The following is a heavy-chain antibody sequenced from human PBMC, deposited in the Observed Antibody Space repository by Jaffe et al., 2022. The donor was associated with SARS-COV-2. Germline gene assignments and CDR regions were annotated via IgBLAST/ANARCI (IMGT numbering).Heavy chain of an antibody. CDR3: AKGQGSYCSGGSCLTNFDY. D-gene: IGHD2-15*01. J-gene: IGHJ4*02. CDR1: GFTFDDYA. V-gene: IGHV3-9*01. CDR2: ISWNSGSI. Sequence: EVQLVESGGGLVQPGRSLRLSCAASGFTFDDYAMHWVRQAPGKGLEWVSGISWNSGSIGYADSVKGRFTISRDNAKNSLYLQMNSLRAEDTALYYCAKGQGSYCSGGSCLTNFDYWGQGTLVTVSS.